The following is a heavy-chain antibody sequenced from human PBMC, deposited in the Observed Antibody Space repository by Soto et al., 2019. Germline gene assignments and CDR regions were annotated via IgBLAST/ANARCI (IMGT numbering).Heavy chain of an antibody. Sequence: QVQLVQSGAEVKPPGASVKVSCTASGYTFTGHYMHWVRQVSGRRLEFLGWLKPDNGGTYYAPKFQGRVTFTRDTSNTTAYMEMSGLHSDDTAVYFCARDLCPLGSGSPCPTFGMDLWGQGTTVAVSS. V-gene: IGHV1-2*02. CDR2: LKPDNGGT. CDR1: GYTFTGHY. CDR3: ARDLCPLGSGSPCPTFGMDL. J-gene: IGHJ6*02. D-gene: IGHD3-10*01.